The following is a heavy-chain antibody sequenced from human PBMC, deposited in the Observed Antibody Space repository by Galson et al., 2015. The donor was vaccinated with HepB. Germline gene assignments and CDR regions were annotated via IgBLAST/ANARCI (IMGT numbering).Heavy chain of an antibody. V-gene: IGHV1-18*01. D-gene: IGHD3-16*02. Sequence: SVKVSCKASGYTFTNYDISWVRQAPGQGLEWMGWVSAYNGNTEYAQKFQDRVSLTTDTSTSTAYMELRSLKSDDTAMYYCARDRRIVRNGQFFYFDYWGQGTLITVSS. CDR2: VSAYNGNT. CDR1: GYTFTNYD. J-gene: IGHJ4*02. CDR3: ARDRRIVRNGQFFYFDY.